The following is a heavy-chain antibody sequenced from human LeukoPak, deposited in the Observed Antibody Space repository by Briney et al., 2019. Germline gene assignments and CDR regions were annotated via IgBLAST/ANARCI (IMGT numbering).Heavy chain of an antibody. V-gene: IGHV4-30-2*02. CDR2: IYHSGST. CDR3: ATTYYDILTDYYYGMDV. J-gene: IGHJ6*02. CDR1: GGSISSGGYS. Sequence: SETLSLTCAVSGGSISSGGYSWSWIRQPPGKGLEWIGYIYHSGSTNYNPSLKSRVTISVDTSKNQFSLKLSSVTAADTAVYYCATTYYDILTDYYYGMDVWGQGTTVTVSS. D-gene: IGHD3-9*01.